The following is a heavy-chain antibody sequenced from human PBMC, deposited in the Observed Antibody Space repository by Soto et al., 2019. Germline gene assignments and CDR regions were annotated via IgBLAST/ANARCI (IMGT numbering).Heavy chain of an antibody. J-gene: IGHJ4*02. CDR2: VYVSGST. Sequence: PSETLSLTCTVSGDSIRTTSYYCAWIRQPPGKGLEWIGSVYVSGSTYYNPPLKSRVTISVDTSKNQFSLKLSSVTAADTAVYYCARVPPYSNVIDYWGQGTLVTVSS. CDR1: GDSIRTTSYY. D-gene: IGHD4-4*01. V-gene: IGHV4-39*07. CDR3: ARVPPYSNVIDY.